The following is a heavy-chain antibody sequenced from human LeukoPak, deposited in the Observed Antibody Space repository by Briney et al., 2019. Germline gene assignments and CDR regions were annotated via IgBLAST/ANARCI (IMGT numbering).Heavy chain of an antibody. Sequence: GGSLQISCKGSGCSFTSYWIGWGRQMPGKGLEGMGIIYPGDSDTRYSPSFQGQVTISADKSISTAYLQWSSLKASDTAMYYCARPATYYYDSSGLDAFDIWGQGTMVTVSS. CDR1: GCSFTSYW. CDR3: ARPATYYYDSSGLDAFDI. D-gene: IGHD3-22*01. J-gene: IGHJ3*02. CDR2: IYPGDSDT. V-gene: IGHV5-51*01.